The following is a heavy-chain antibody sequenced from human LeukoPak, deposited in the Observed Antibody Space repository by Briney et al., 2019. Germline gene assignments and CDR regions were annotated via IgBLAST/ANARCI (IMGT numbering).Heavy chain of an antibody. Sequence: QTGGSLRLSCAASGFTFSGFSMSWVRQSPTKGLEWVANIKQDGSERYYVDSVKGRFTISRDNAKNSLSLQMNNLRVEDTAVYYCARAGSHWHYVYWGQGTVVTASS. V-gene: IGHV3-7*01. J-gene: IGHJ4*02. CDR1: GFTFSGFS. CDR3: ARAGSHWHYVY. D-gene: IGHD3-10*01. CDR2: IKQDGSER.